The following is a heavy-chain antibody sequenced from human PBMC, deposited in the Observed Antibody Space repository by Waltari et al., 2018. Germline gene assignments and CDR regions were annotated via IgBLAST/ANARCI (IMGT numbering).Heavy chain of an antibody. CDR1: GVTLSSCW. D-gene: IGHD3-22*01. J-gene: IGHJ4*02. Sequence: EVQLVESGGGLVQPGGSLRLSCAASGVTLSSCWMTWVRQAPGKGLEWVANIKEDGSEYYYLDSVKGRFTISRDNANNSLSLHMNSLRAEDSAIYYCASLACDSDRSRYRPLDNWGQGALVTVSS. V-gene: IGHV3-7*01. CDR2: IKEDGSEY. CDR3: ASLACDSDRSRYRPLDN.